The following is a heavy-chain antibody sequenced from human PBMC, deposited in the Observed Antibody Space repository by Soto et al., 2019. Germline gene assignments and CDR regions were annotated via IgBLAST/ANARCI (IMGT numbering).Heavy chain of an antibody. V-gene: IGHV1-18*01. CDR1: GYTFTSYG. J-gene: IGHJ6*03. Sequence: GASVKVSCKASGYTFTSYGISWVRQAPGQGLEWMGWISAYNGNTNYAQKLQGRVTMTTDTSTSTAYMELRSLRSDDTAVYYCARSCAKTMCYDFWSGYYGSTDYGYYMDVWGKGTTVTVSS. CDR3: ARSCAKTMCYDFWSGYYGSTDYGYYMDV. CDR2: ISAYNGNT. D-gene: IGHD3-3*01.